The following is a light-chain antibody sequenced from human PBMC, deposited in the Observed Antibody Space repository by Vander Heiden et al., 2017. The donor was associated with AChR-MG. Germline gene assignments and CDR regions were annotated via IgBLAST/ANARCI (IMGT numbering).Light chain of an antibody. Sequence: QTVVTQEPSLTVSPGGTVTLTCASSTGAVTSGHDANWFQQKPGKSPRALIYGASNRHSWTPAWFYGSLVGGKAELTLSSVQAEDDAYYYCLLYNGTAAVFGGGTMLTVL. CDR2: GAS. J-gene: IGLJ3*02. CDR3: LLYNGTAAV. CDR1: TGAVTSGHD. V-gene: IGLV7-43*01.